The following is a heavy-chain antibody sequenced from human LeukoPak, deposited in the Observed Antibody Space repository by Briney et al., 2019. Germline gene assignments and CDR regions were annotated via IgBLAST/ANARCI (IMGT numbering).Heavy chain of an antibody. CDR1: GGTFSSYA. CDR3: ASCKGSDYGDLCMDV. D-gene: IGHD4-17*01. Sequence: ASVKVSCKASGGTFSSYAIGWVRQAPGQGLEWMGGIIPIFGTANYAQKFQGRVTITADKSTSTAYMELSSLRSEDTAVYYCASCKGSDYGDLCMDVWGKGTTVTVSS. J-gene: IGHJ6*04. CDR2: IIPIFGTA. V-gene: IGHV1-69*06.